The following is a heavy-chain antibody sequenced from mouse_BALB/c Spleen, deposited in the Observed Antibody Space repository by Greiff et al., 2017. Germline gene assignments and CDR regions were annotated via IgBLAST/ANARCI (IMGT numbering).Heavy chain of an antibody. V-gene: IGHV5-6-5*01. J-gene: IGHJ3*01. Sequence: DVHLVESGGGLVKPGGSLKLSCAASGFTFSSYAMSWVRQTPEKRLEWVASISSGGSTYYPDSVKGRFTISRDNARNILYLQMSSLRSEDTAMYYCAREGYGNYPFAYWGQGTLVTVSA. D-gene: IGHD2-10*02. CDR2: ISSGGST. CDR3: AREGYGNYPFAY. CDR1: GFTFSSYA.